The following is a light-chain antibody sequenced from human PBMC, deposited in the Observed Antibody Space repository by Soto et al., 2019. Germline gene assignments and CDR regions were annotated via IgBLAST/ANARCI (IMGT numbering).Light chain of an antibody. V-gene: IGKV1-5*01. CDR3: QQYNSHWT. CDR2: DAS. CDR1: QSVSRW. Sequence: DIQMTQSPSTLSASIGDRITITCRASQSVSRWLAWYQQKPGKVPKLLIYDASTLRTGVPSRFSGSGSGTEFSLTISSLLPDDFATYYCQQYNSHWTFGQGTKVDIK. J-gene: IGKJ1*01.